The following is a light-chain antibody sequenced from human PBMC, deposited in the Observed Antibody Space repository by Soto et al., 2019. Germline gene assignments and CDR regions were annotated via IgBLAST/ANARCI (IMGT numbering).Light chain of an antibody. J-gene: IGLJ3*02. Sequence: QSALTQPRSVSGSPGQSVTISCTGTSSDVGGYKYVSWYQQHPGKAPKLMIYDVSKRPSGVPDRFSGSKSGSTASLTISGLQAEDEADYYCCSYAGSYTWVFGGGTKLTVL. V-gene: IGLV2-11*01. CDR2: DVS. CDR1: SSDVGGYKY. CDR3: CSYAGSYTWV.